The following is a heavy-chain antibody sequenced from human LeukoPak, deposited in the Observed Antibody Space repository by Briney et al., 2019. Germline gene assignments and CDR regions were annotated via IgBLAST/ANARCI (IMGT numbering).Heavy chain of an antibody. V-gene: IGHV1-2*02. CDR3: ARGLMVRGVIITYYYYYYMDV. D-gene: IGHD3-10*01. CDR1: GYTFTGYY. J-gene: IGHJ6*03. CDR2: INPNSGGT. Sequence: ASVKVSCKASGYTFTGYYMHWVRQAPGQGLEWMGWINPNSGGTNYAQKFQGRVTMTRDTSINTAYMDLSRLRSDDTAVYYCARGLMVRGVIITYYYYYYMDVWGKGTTVTISS.